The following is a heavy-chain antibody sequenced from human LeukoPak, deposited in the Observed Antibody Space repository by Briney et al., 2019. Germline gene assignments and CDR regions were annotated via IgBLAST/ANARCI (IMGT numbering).Heavy chain of an antibody. CDR3: ASHMRGSGYNAAFDY. J-gene: IGHJ4*02. CDR1: GGSISSYY. D-gene: IGHD3-22*01. V-gene: IGHV4-4*07. CDR2: IYTSGGT. Sequence: SETLSLTCTVSGGSISSYYWSWIRQPAGKGLEWIGRIYTSGGTNYNPSLKSRVTMSVDTSKNQFSLKLSSVTAADTAVYYCASHMRGSGYNAAFDYWGQGTLATVSS.